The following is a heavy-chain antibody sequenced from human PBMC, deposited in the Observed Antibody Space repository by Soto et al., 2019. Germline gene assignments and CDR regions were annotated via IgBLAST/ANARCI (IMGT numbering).Heavy chain of an antibody. J-gene: IGHJ4*01. D-gene: IGHD6-13*01. CDR1: GFTFSSYW. CDR2: IKQDGSEK. CDR3: ARDRGSSSWYKCNDY. V-gene: IGHV3-7*03. Sequence: GGSPRLSCAASGFTFSSYWMGWVRQAPGKGLEWVANIKQDGSEKYYVDSVKGRFTISRDNAKNSLYLQMNSLRAEDTAVYYCARDRGSSSWYKCNDYWGHGTLVPVS.